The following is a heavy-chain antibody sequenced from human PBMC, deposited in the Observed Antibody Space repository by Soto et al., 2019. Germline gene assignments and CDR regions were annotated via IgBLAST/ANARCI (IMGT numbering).Heavy chain of an antibody. CDR3: ARGLGTLSP. J-gene: IGHJ5*02. CDR1: GGSFSGYY. Sequence: QVQLQQWGAGLLKPSETLSLTCAVYGGSFSGYYWSWIRQPPGRGLEWIGEINHSGRTNYNRSLKSRVTISVDTSKNQFSLNLSYVTAADTAVYYCARGLGTLSPWGQGTLVTVSS. V-gene: IGHV4-34*01. CDR2: INHSGRT. D-gene: IGHD7-27*01.